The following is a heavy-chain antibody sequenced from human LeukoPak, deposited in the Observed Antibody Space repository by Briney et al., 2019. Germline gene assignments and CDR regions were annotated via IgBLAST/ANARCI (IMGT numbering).Heavy chain of an antibody. J-gene: IGHJ4*02. V-gene: IGHV1-2*04. D-gene: IGHD4-17*01. CDR2: INPNSGGT. Sequence: ASVKVSCKASGYTFTSYYMHWVRQAPGQGLEWMGWINPNSGGTNYAQKFQGWVTMTRDTSISTAYMELSRLRSDDTAVYYCARAKTTVTPRILDYWGQGTLVTVSS. CDR1: GYTFTSYY. CDR3: ARAKTTVTPRILDY.